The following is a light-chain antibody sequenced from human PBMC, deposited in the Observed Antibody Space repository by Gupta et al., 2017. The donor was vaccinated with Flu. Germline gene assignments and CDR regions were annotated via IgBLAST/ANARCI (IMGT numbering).Light chain of an antibody. V-gene: IGKV1-33*01. CDR2: DAS. CDR3: QQYDNLPFT. CDR1: QDISNY. Sequence: DIQMTQSPSSLSASVGDRVTITFQASQDISNYLNWYQQKPGKAPKLLIYDASNLETGVPVRFSGSGSVTDFTFPISSLQPDDIATYYCQQYDNLPFTFGPGTKVDIK. J-gene: IGKJ3*01.